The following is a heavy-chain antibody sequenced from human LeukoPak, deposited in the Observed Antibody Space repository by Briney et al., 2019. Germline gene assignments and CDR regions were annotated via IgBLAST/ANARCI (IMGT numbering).Heavy chain of an antibody. J-gene: IGHJ5*02. CDR2: ISSSSSYI. CDR3: AGGPVAAVNNWFDP. V-gene: IGHV3-21*01. D-gene: IGHD2-15*01. CDR1: GFSFSNYC. Sequence: GGSLRLSCAASGFSFSNYCMNWVCQAPGKGLEWVSSISSSSSYIYYADSVRGRFTISRDNAKNSLYLQMNSLRAEDTAVYYCAGGPVAAVNNWFDPWGQGTLVTVSS.